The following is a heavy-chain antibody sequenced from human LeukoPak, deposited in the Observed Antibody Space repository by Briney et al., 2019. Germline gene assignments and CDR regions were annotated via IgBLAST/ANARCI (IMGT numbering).Heavy chain of an antibody. Sequence: GASVKVSCKASGYTFTGYYMHWVRQAPGQGLEWMGWINPNSGGTNYAQKFQGRVTMTRDTSISTAYMELSRLRSDDTAVYYCARDPRLYSSGWIPLGVWGKGTTVTVSS. CDR2: INPNSGGT. V-gene: IGHV1-2*02. CDR1: GYTFTGYY. D-gene: IGHD6-19*01. J-gene: IGHJ6*04. CDR3: ARDPRLYSSGWIPLGV.